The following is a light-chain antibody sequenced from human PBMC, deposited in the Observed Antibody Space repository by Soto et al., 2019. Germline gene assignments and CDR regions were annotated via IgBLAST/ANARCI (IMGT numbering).Light chain of an antibody. CDR1: QTIRTN. CDR2: DAA. J-gene: IGKJ1*01. CDR3: QQYETWPRT. V-gene: IGKV3-15*01. Sequence: EIVLTQSPATLSLSPGERATLSCRASQTIRTNLAWYQQRPGQAPNLLIYDAATRATALPARFSGSGSGTDFTLTIASLQSGDFAVYYCQQYETWPRTFGQGTKVDIK.